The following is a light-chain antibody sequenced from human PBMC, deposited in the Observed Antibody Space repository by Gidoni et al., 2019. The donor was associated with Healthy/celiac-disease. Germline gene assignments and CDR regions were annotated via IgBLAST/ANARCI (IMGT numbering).Light chain of an antibody. CDR3: SSYTSSSTRV. J-gene: IGLJ3*02. V-gene: IGLV2-14*01. Sequence: QSALTQPASASGSPGQSITISYTGTSSDVGGYNYVSWYQQHPGKAPKLMIYDVSNRPSGVSNRFSGSRSGNTASLTISGLQAEDEADYYCSSYTSSSTRVFGGGTKLTVL. CDR2: DVS. CDR1: SSDVGGYNY.